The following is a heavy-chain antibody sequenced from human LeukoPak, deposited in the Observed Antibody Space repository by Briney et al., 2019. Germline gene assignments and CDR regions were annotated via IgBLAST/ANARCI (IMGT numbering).Heavy chain of an antibody. CDR3: ARGSAAAGREEFFQH. CDR1: GGSISSTSFY. CDR2: IYYSGST. J-gene: IGHJ1*01. Sequence: SETLSLTCSVSGGSISSTSFYWGWIRRPPGKGLEWIASIYYSGSTYYNPSLKSRVTISVDTSKNHFSLKLSSVTAADTAVYYCARGSAAAGREEFFQHWGQGTLVTVSS. V-gene: IGHV4-39*02. D-gene: IGHD6-13*01.